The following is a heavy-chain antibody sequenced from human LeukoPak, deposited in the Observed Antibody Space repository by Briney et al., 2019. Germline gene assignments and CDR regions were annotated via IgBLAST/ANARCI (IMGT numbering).Heavy chain of an antibody. CDR3: ARGRTYLNWFDP. J-gene: IGHJ5*02. Sequence: PSETLSLTCAVYGGSFSGYYWSWIRQPPGKGLEWIGEINHSGSTNYNPSLKGRVTISVDTSKNQFSLKLSSVTAADTAVYYCARGRTYLNWFDPWGQGTLVTVSS. CDR2: INHSGST. CDR1: GGSFSGYY. D-gene: IGHD2-2*01. V-gene: IGHV4-34*01.